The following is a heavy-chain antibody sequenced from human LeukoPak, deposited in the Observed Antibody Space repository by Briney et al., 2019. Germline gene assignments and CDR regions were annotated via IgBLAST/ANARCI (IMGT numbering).Heavy chain of an antibody. CDR2: ISGSGAST. J-gene: IGHJ4*02. V-gene: IGHV3-23*01. D-gene: IGHD1-26*01. CDR3: AKDRQRMGADFDY. CDR1: GFTFSSYA. Sequence: GGSLRLSCAASGFTFSSYAMNWVRQAPGKGLEWVSGISGSGASTSYADSVKGRFTIPRDNSRNTIYLQMNSLRAEDTAVYFCAKDRQRMGADFDYWGQGTLVTVSS.